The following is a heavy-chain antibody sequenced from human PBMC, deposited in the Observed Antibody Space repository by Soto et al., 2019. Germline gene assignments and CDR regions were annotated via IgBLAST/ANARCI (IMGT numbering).Heavy chain of an antibody. D-gene: IGHD3-16*01. CDR2: IYYTGST. J-gene: IGHJ2*01. CDR1: GGSISSYY. CDR3: ANVTWDFEL. V-gene: IGHV4-59*01. Sequence: QVQLQESGPGLVKPSETLSLTCTVSGGSISSYYWSWIRQPPGKGLEWIGYIYYTGSTNYNPSLKSRVTISVDTSKNQFARQLSSVTAADTAVYYCANVTWDFELWGRGTLVTVSS.